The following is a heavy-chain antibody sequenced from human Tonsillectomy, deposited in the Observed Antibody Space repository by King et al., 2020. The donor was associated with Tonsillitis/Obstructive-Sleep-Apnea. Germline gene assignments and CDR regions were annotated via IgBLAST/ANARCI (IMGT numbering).Heavy chain of an antibody. J-gene: IGHJ4*02. Sequence: LQLQESGPGLVKPSETLSLTCTVSGDSISSNTYYWGWIRQPPGKGLEWIGNIYYSGSTYYNPSLKSRATISVDTSKNQFSLKLSSVTAADTAVYYCARPRDIVVLIPFDYRGQGTLVTVSS. V-gene: IGHV4-39*01. D-gene: IGHD2-2*01. CDR1: GDSISSNTYY. CDR3: ARPRDIVVLIPFDY. CDR2: IYYSGST.